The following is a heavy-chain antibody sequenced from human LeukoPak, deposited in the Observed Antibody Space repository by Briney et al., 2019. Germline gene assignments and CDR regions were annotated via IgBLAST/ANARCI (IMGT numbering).Heavy chain of an antibody. Sequence: GGSLRLSCAASGFTFSSYWMRWVRQDPGKGLVWVSRINSDGSSTRYADSVKGRFTISRDNAKNTLYLQMTSLRAEDTAVYSCARSHYYDSSGSFSYYYALDVWGQGTTVTVSS. D-gene: IGHD3-22*01. CDR3: ARSHYYDSSGSFSYYYALDV. CDR2: INSDGSST. J-gene: IGHJ6*02. V-gene: IGHV3-74*01. CDR1: GFTFSSYW.